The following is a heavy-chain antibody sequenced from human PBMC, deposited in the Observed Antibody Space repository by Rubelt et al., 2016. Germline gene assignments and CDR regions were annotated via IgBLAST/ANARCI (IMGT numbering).Heavy chain of an antibody. CDR1: GFTFSDYY. D-gene: IGHD6-19*01. V-gene: IGHV3-11*06. CDR3: ARDRGYSSGWYVWFDP. CDR2: ISSSSSYT. Sequence: VQLVESGGGLVKPGGSLRLSCAASGFTFSDYYMSWIRQAPGKGLEWVSYISSSSSYTNYADSVKGRFTISRDNAKNSLYLQMNSLRAEDTAVYYCARDRGYSSGWYVWFDPWGQGTLVTVSS. J-gene: IGHJ5*02.